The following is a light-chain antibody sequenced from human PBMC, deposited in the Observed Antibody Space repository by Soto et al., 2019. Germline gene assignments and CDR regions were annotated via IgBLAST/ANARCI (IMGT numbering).Light chain of an antibody. V-gene: IGKV1-39*01. J-gene: IGKJ1*01. CDR3: QQSFSPLWT. CDR2: AAS. Sequence: DIQMTQSPSSLSASVGDRVTITCRASQSISNYLNWYQQKPGKAPKLLIYAASSMQSGVPSRFSGGGSATAFTLTISSLQPDDSATYYCQQSFSPLWTFGQGTKVEV. CDR1: QSISNY.